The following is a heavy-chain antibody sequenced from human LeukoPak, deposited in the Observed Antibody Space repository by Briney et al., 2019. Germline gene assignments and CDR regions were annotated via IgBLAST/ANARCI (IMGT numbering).Heavy chain of an antibody. Sequence: GGPLRLSCSASGFTFSSYAMHWVRQAPGKGLEYVSAISGSGGDTYYADSVKGRFTISRDNTKNTLYLQMSSLRPEDTAVYYCVSLPRTTVTTSGDYWGQGTLVTVSS. CDR1: GFTFSSYA. CDR2: ISGSGGDT. D-gene: IGHD4-17*01. CDR3: VSLPRTTVTTSGDY. J-gene: IGHJ4*02. V-gene: IGHV3-64D*06.